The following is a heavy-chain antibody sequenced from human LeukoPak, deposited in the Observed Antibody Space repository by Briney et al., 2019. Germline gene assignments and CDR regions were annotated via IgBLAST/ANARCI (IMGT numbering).Heavy chain of an antibody. V-gene: IGHV3-21*04. Sequence: GGSLRFSCTVSGITFRTSSFNWVRQVPGKGLEWVSSISSSGTYMYYSDSVKGRFTISRDNAKNSLYLQMNSLRAEDTALYYCAKAKGGYSYGYAYFDYWGQGTLVTVSS. CDR1: GITFRTSS. J-gene: IGHJ4*02. CDR3: AKAKGGYSYGYAYFDY. CDR2: ISSSGTYM. D-gene: IGHD5-18*01.